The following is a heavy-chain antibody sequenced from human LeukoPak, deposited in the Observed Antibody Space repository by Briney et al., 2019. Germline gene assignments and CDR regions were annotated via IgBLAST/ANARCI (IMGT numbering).Heavy chain of an antibody. CDR2: IGGSGDMT. J-gene: IGHJ4*02. CDR1: GFTFSSYA. D-gene: IGHD3-10*01. V-gene: IGHV3-23*01. Sequence: GGSLRLSCAVSGFTFSSYAMTWVRQAPGKGLEWVSGIGGSGDMTNYADSVKGRFTISRDNAKKSLDLQMNSLRAEDTAVYYCAKAVRGVIDYWGQGTLVTVSS. CDR3: AKAVRGVIDY.